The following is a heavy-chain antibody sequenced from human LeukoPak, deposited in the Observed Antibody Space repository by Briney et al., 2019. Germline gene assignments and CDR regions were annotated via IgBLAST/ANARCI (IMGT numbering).Heavy chain of an antibody. CDR3: AREEVAVAVYVN. Sequence: PSETLSLTCTVSGYSISSGYYWGWIRQPPGKGLEWIGSIYHSGSTYYNPSLKSRVTISVDTSKNQFSLKLSSVTAADTAVYYCAREEVAVAVYVNWGQGTLVTVSS. CDR1: GYSISSGYY. J-gene: IGHJ4*02. V-gene: IGHV4-38-2*02. D-gene: IGHD6-19*01. CDR2: IYHSGST.